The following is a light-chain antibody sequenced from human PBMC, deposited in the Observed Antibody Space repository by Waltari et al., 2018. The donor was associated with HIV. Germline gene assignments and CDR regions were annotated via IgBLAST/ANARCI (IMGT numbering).Light chain of an antibody. CDR2: WAS. CDR1: QSVLYSSNNKNY. CDR3: QQYYSTPWT. Sequence: DIVMTQYPDSLAVSLGERATINCKSRQSVLYSSNNKNYLAWYQQKPGQPPKLLIYWASTRESGVPDRFSGSGSGTDFTLTISSLQAEYVAVYYCQQYYSTPWTFGQGTKVEIK. J-gene: IGKJ1*01. V-gene: IGKV4-1*01.